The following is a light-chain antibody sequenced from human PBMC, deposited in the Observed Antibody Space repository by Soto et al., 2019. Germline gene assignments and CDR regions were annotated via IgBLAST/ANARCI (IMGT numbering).Light chain of an antibody. CDR1: QSVSSIY. CDR3: QQRSNWPPEIT. J-gene: IGKJ5*01. CDR2: GAS. V-gene: IGKV3D-20*02. Sequence: EIVLTQSPCTLSLSTGERATLSCRASQSVSSIYLAWYQQKPGQAPRLLIYGASSRPTGIPDRFSGSGSGTDFTLTISSLEPEDFAVYYCQQRSNWPPEITFGQGTRLEIK.